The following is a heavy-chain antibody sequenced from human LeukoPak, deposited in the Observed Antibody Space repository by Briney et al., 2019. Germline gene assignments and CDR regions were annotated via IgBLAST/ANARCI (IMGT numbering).Heavy chain of an antibody. CDR3: ARGYGDYGMDV. Sequence: PSETLSLTCTVSGGSISSGGYYWRWLRQHPGKGLEWIGYIYYSGSTYYNPSLKSRVTISVDTSKNQFSLKLSSVTAADTAVYYCARGYGDYGMDVWGQGTTVTVSS. CDR1: GGSISSGGYY. D-gene: IGHD4-17*01. J-gene: IGHJ6*02. V-gene: IGHV4-31*03. CDR2: IYYSGST.